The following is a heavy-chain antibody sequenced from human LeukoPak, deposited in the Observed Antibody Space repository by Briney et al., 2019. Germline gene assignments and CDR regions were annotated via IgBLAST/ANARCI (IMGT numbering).Heavy chain of an antibody. Sequence: GGSLRLSCVASGFTFGKYWMSWVRQAPGKGLEWVANIKLDGSEKNYVDSVKGRFTISSDNTRNSLYLQMNSLRAEDTAVFYCAGRATVTTDRFWFDPWGQGTLVTVSS. V-gene: IGHV3-7*03. J-gene: IGHJ5*02. CDR3: AGRATVTTDRFWFDP. D-gene: IGHD4-11*01. CDR2: IKLDGSEK. CDR1: GFTFGKYW.